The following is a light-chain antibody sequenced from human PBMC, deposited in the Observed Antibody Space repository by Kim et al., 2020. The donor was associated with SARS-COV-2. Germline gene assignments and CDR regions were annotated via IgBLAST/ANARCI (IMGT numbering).Light chain of an antibody. Sequence: QSVLTQPPSASGTPGQRVTISCSGSSSNIGSNTVNWYQQLPGTAPKVLIYSNDHRPSGVPDRFSGSKSGTSASLAISGLQSEDEAYYYCATWDDSLNGVVFGGGTQLTVL. CDR1: SSNIGSNT. J-gene: IGLJ2*01. V-gene: IGLV1-44*01. CDR2: SND. CDR3: ATWDDSLNGVV.